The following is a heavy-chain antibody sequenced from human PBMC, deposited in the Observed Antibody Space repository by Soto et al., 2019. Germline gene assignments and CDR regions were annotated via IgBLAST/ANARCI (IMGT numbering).Heavy chain of an antibody. D-gene: IGHD4-17*01. Sequence: GGSLRLSCAASGFTFSSYAVSWVRQAPGKGLEWVSAISGSGGSTYYADSVKGRFTISRDNSKNTLYLQMNSLRAEDTAVYYCATRSVTTYAFDIWGQGTMVTVSS. V-gene: IGHV3-23*01. CDR1: GFTFSSYA. CDR3: ATRSVTTYAFDI. CDR2: ISGSGGST. J-gene: IGHJ3*02.